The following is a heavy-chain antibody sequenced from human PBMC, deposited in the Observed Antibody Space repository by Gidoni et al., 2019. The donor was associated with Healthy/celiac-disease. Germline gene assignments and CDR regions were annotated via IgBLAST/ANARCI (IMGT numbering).Heavy chain of an antibody. CDR3: ARTTPYDLWRGYWDGYWYFDL. V-gene: IGHV2-26*01. D-gene: IGHD3-3*01. CDR2: IFSNDEK. CDR1: GLPLSNAILV. Sequence: QVTLKESGPVLVKPPETLTLTCPVSGLPLSNAILVVIGFRPPPGKALEWLAHIFSNDEKFYSTSLKSRLTNSKDTTKSQVVLTMTNMDPVDTATYYCARTTPYDLWRGYWDGYWYFDLWGRGTLVTVSS. J-gene: IGHJ2*01.